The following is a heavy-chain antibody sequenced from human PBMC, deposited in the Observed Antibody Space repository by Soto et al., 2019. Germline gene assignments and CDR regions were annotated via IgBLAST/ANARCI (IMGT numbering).Heavy chain of an antibody. V-gene: IGHV3-23*01. J-gene: IGHJ2*01. CDR3: VFVFEGYGDHRDLHAFPTRRSSDL. Sequence: EWVSAISGSGGSTYYADSVKGRFTISRDNPKNTLYLQMNSLRAEDTAVYYCVFVFEGYGDHRDLHAFPTRRSSDL. CDR2: ISGSGGST. D-gene: IGHD4-17*01.